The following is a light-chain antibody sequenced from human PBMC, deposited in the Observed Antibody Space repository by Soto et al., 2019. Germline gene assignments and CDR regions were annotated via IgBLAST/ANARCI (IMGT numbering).Light chain of an antibody. CDR3: QQYGSSQFT. J-gene: IGKJ3*01. CDR2: GAS. Sequence: EIVLTQSPGTLSLSPGERATLSCRASQSVSSSYLAWYQQKPGQAPRLLIYGASSRATGIPDRFSGSGSGTNFTLTSSRQEPEDFAVYYCQQYGSSQFTFGPGTKVDIK. CDR1: QSVSSSY. V-gene: IGKV3-20*01.